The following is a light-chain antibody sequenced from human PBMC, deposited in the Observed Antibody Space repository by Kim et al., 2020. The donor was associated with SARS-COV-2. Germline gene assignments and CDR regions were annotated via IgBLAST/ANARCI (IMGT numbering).Light chain of an antibody. J-gene: IGLJ7*01. V-gene: IGLV3-25*03. Sequence: SPGPTARSTGSGDGLAKQHAYWHQQKPGQAPVLVIYNDNQRPSGVPERFSGASSGTIVTLTITAVQAEDEADYYCQSAESSGVYRVFGGGTQLTVL. CDR3: QSAESSGVYRV. CDR2: NDN. CDR1: GLAKQH.